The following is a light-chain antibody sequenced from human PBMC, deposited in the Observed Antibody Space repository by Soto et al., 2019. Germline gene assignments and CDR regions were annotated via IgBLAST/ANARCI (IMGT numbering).Light chain of an antibody. V-gene: IGKV4-1*01. J-gene: IGKJ3*01. CDR1: QSVLYSSNNKNY. CDR3: QQYYSTPLT. CDR2: WAS. Sequence: DIVMTQSPDSLAVSLGERATINCKSSQSVLYSSNNKNYLAWYQQKPGQPPKLLIYWASTRQSGVPDRFSGRGSGTDFTLTISSLQDEDVAVYYCQQYYSTPLTFGPGTKVDIK.